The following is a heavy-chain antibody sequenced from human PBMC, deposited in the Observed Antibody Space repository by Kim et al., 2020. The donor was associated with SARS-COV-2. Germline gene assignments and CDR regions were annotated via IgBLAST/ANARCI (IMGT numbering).Heavy chain of an antibody. V-gene: IGHV3-23*01. Sequence: TCYADTGKVRLTISRDNSKKPLFLEMNSLRAEDTATYYCAKENPALRPFDYWGQGTLVTVST. J-gene: IGHJ4*02. CDR2: T. CDR3: AKENPALRPFDY. D-gene: IGHD6-25*01.